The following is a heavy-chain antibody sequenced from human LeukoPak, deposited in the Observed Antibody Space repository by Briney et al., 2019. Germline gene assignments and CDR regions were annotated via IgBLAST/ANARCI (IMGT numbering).Heavy chain of an antibody. J-gene: IGHJ4*02. D-gene: IGHD1-26*01. CDR2: INPRDGST. CDR1: GYTFTSNY. Sequence: EASVKVSCKASGYTFTSNYIHWVRQAPGQGLEWLAIINPRDGSTTYAQDFQARVTMTRDTSTSTVYMELSSLRSEDTAVYFCARGPFSGSTYHPNYFDYWGQGTLVTVSS. V-gene: IGHV1-46*01. CDR3: ARGPFSGSTYHPNYFDY.